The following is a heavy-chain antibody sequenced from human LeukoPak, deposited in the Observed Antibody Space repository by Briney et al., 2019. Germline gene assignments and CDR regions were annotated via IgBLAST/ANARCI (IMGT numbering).Heavy chain of an antibody. J-gene: IGHJ5*02. D-gene: IGHD3-22*01. Sequence: GGSLGLSCAASGFTFSSYSMNWVRQAPGKGLEWVSSISSSSSYIYYADSVKGRFTISRDNAKNSLYLQMNSLRAEDTGVYYCARDLGIGYYYDSSGSWGQGTLVTVSS. CDR2: ISSSSSYI. CDR1: GFTFSSYS. CDR3: ARDLGIGYYYDSSGS. V-gene: IGHV3-21*01.